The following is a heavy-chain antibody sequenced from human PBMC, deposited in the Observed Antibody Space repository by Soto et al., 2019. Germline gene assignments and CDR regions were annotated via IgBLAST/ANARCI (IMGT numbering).Heavy chain of an antibody. CDR2: ISYSGST. Sequence: QVQLQESGPGLVKPSATLSLICTVSGGSISSYYWSWIRQPPGKGLEWIGYISYSGSTNYNPSLKSRVTISVETSKNQFSLKLSSVTAADTAVYYCARDRTYYYGGTDYFGMDVWGRGTTVTVSS. J-gene: IGHJ6*02. V-gene: IGHV4-59*01. D-gene: IGHD3-10*01. CDR1: GGSISSYY. CDR3: ARDRTYYYGGTDYFGMDV.